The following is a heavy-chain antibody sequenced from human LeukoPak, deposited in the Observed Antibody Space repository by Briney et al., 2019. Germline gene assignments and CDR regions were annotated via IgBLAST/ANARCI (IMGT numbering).Heavy chain of an antibody. CDR2: ISSSGSTI. CDR1: GFTFSDYY. D-gene: IGHD5-24*01. V-gene: IGHV3-11*01. CDR3: AKGEYHQDGIGENRFDN. J-gene: IGHJ4*02. Sequence: WGSLTLSCAASGFTFSDYYMSWIRQAPGKGLEWVSYISSSGSTIYYADSVKGRFTISRDNAKNSLYLQMNSLRAEDTAVYYCAKGEYHQDGIGENRFDNWGQGALVTVSS.